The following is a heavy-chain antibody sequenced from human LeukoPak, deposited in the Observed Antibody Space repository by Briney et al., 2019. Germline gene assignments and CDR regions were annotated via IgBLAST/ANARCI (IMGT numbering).Heavy chain of an antibody. V-gene: IGHV3-30-3*01. CDR1: GFTFSSSA. CDR3: ARGISIAVAGIPFDY. CDR2: ISYDGGNK. Sequence: GGSLRLSCAASGFTFSSSAMHWVRQAPGKGLEWVAVISYDGGNKYYGDSVKGRFTISRDNSKNTLYLQMNSLGLEDTAVYYCARGISIAVAGIPFDYWGQEPLVPVSS. J-gene: IGHJ4*02. D-gene: IGHD6-19*01.